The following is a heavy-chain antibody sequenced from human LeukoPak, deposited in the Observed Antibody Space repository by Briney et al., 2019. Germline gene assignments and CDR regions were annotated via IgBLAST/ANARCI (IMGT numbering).Heavy chain of an antibody. CDR1: GYTFTGYY. CDR3: ARAQEPQLLWFGELYY. D-gene: IGHD3-10*01. CDR2: INPNSGGT. Sequence: GASVKVSCKASGYTFTGYYMHWVRQAPGQGLEWMGRINPNSGGTNYAQKFQGRVTMTRDTSISTAYMELSRLRSDDTAVYYCARAQEPQLLWFGELYYWGQGTLVTVSS. J-gene: IGHJ4*02. V-gene: IGHV1-2*06.